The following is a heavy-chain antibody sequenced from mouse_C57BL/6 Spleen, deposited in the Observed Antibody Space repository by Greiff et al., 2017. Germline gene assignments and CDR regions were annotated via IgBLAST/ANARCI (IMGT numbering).Heavy chain of an antibody. D-gene: IGHD1-1*01. CDR2: ISSGSSTI. CDR1: GFTFSDYG. CDR3: ARRYYGSSYDFGY. J-gene: IGHJ2*01. Sequence: EVKLVESGGGLVKPGGSLKLPCAASGFTFSDYGMHWVRQAPEKGLEWVAYISSGSSTIYYADTVKGRFTFSRDNAKNNRFLQMTSLGAEDTAMYYCARRYYGSSYDFGYWGQGTTLTVSS. V-gene: IGHV5-17*01.